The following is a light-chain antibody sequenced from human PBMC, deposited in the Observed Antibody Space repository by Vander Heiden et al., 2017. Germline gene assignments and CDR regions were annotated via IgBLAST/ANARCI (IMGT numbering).Light chain of an antibody. J-gene: IGLJ3*02. CDR3: SSYTSSSTLRV. Sequence: QSALTQPASVSGSPGQSITISCTGTSSDVGGYNYVSWYEQHRDKAPKLMIYDVSNRPSGVSNRFSGSKSGNTASLTISGLQAEDEADYYCSSYTSSSTLRVFGGGTKLTVL. CDR1: SSDVGGYNY. CDR2: DVS. V-gene: IGLV2-14*01.